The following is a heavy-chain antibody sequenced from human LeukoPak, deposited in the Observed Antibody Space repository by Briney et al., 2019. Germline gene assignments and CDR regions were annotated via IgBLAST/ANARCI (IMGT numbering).Heavy chain of an antibody. CDR3: ARGKIAAAGTIDY. CDR1: GGSFSGYY. Sequence: SETLSLTCAVYGGSFSGYYWSWIRQPPGKGLEWIGEINHSGSTNYNPSLKSRVTISVDTSKNQFSLKLSSVTAADTAVYYCARGKIAAAGTIDYWGQGTLVTVSS. CDR2: INHSGST. V-gene: IGHV4-34*01. J-gene: IGHJ4*02. D-gene: IGHD6-13*01.